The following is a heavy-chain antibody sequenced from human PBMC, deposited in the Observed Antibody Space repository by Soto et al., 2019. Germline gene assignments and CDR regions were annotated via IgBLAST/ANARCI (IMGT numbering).Heavy chain of an antibody. J-gene: IGHJ6*02. Sequence: EGSLRLSCAASRFTFSSYWMHWVRQAPGKGLVWVSRINSDGSSTSYADSVKGRCTISRDNANNTLYLRMNSLRAEDTAVHDFARVRHFDSSQHQGVYYGMDVLGQGTTVTVSS. D-gene: IGHD3-10*01. CDR2: INSDGSST. CDR3: ARVRHFDSSQHQGVYYGMDV. V-gene: IGHV3-74*01. CDR1: RFTFSSYW.